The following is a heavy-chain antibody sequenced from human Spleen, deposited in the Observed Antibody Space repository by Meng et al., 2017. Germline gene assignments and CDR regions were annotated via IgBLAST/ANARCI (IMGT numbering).Heavy chain of an antibody. CDR3: AREWGSGALDY. CDR1: GFTFSDYY. D-gene: IGHD3-10*01. J-gene: IGHJ4*02. CDR2: ISSSGSTI. V-gene: IGHV3-11*04. Sequence: GESLKISCAASGFTFSDYYMSWIRQAPGKGLEWVSYISSSGSTIYYADSVKGRFTISRDNAKNSLYLQMNSLRAEDTAVYYCAREWGSGALDYWGQGTLVTVSS.